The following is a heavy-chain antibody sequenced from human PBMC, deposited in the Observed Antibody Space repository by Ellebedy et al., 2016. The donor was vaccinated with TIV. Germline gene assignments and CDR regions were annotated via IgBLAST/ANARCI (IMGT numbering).Heavy chain of an antibody. CDR1: GGSISSSNW. CDR3: ASKTPRPLTFGGALIHDAFDI. Sequence: MPSETLSLTCAVSGGSISSSNWWSWVRQPPGKGLEWIGEIYHSGSTNYNPSLKSRVTISVDKSKNQFSLKLSSVTAADTAVYYCASKTPRPLTFGGALIHDAFDIWGQGTMVTVSS. J-gene: IGHJ3*02. CDR2: IYHSGST. D-gene: IGHD3-16*01. V-gene: IGHV4-4*02.